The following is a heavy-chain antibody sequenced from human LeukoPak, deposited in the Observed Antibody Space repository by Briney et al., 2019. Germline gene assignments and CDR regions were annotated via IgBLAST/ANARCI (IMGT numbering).Heavy chain of an antibody. J-gene: IGHJ3*02. CDR3: AKPARTDAFDI. Sequence: GGTLRLSCAASGFTFSSYAMNWVRQAPGKGLEWVSVIYSDGDTSYADSVKGRFTVSRDNSKNTLYPQMNSLRAADTAVYYCAKPARTDAFDIWGQGTMITVSS. CDR1: GFTFSSYA. D-gene: IGHD1-14*01. CDR2: IYSDGDT. V-gene: IGHV3-23*03.